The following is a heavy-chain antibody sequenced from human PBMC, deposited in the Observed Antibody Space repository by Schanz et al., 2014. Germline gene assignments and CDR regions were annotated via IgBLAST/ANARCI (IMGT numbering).Heavy chain of an antibody. CDR2: ISSDGSKK. CDR1: GFTFRNYA. Sequence: VQLLESGGGLVQPGGSLKLSCSASGFTFRNYALSWVRQAPGKGLAWLAVISSDGSKKYYADSVKGRFIISRDNSKNTLSLQMNSLRVEDTAVYYCARDLAFGGVYDRHSDSWGQGTLVTVSS. CDR3: ARDLAFGGVYDRHSDS. V-gene: IGHV3-30*04. D-gene: IGHD3-16*01. J-gene: IGHJ4*02.